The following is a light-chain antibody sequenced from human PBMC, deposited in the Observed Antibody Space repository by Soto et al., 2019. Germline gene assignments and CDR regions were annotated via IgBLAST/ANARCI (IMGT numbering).Light chain of an antibody. CDR3: HQRSRWPPMCT. J-gene: IGKJ2*02. V-gene: IGKV3-11*01. CDR1: QSVSSS. Sequence: EIALTQSPSTLSLSPGERATLSCRASQSVSSSLAWYQQKPGQAPRLLIYDASNRATGIPARFSGSGSETDFTLTIGSLETEDFAVYDCHQRSRWPPMCTFGQGTKLEIK. CDR2: DAS.